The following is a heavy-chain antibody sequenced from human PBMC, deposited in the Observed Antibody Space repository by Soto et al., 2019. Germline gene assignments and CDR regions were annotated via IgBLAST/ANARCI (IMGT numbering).Heavy chain of an antibody. D-gene: IGHD3-10*01. J-gene: IGHJ4*02. V-gene: IGHV3-23*01. CDR1: GFTFSSYA. CDR2: ISGSGGST. CDR3: AKPYGSGSYTLWYFDY. Sequence: PGGSLRLSCAASGFTFSSYAMSWVRQAPGKGLEWVSAISGSGGSTYYADSVKGRFTISRDNSKNTLYLQMNSLRAEDTVVYYCAKPYGSGSYTLWYFDYWGQGTLVTVSS.